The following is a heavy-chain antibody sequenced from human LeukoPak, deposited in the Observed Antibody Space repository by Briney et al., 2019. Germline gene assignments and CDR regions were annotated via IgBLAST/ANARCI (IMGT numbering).Heavy chain of an antibody. V-gene: IGHV4-39*01. CDR3: AVTVDTAMVTDY. CDR1: GGSISSSSYY. CDR2: IYYSGST. Sequence: PSETLSLTCTVSGGSISSSSYYWGWIRQPPGTGLEWIGSIYYSGSTYYNPSLKSRVTISVDTSKNQFSLKLSSVTAADTAVYYCAVTVDTAMVTDYWGQGTLVTVSS. D-gene: IGHD5-18*01. J-gene: IGHJ4*02.